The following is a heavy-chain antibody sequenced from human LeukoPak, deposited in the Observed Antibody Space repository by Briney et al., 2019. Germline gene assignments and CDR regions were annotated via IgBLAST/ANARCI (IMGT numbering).Heavy chain of an antibody. V-gene: IGHV1-8*02. CDR1: GYTFTGYY. CDR2: MNPNSGNT. J-gene: IGHJ4*02. CDR3: ARVCSGGSCHDY. Sequence: ASVKVSCKASGYTFTGYYMHWVRQATGQGLEWMGWMNPNSGNTGYAQKFQGRVTMTRNTSISTAYMELSSLRSEDTAVYYCARVCSGGSCHDYWGQGTLVTVSS. D-gene: IGHD2-15*01.